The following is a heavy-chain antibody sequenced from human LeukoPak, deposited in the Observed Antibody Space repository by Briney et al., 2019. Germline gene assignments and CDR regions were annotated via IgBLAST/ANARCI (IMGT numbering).Heavy chain of an antibody. D-gene: IGHD4-17*01. Sequence: GASVKVSCKASGYTFTGYYIHWVRQAPGQGLEWMGRINPNSGGTNYAQKFQGRVTMTRDTSISTAYMELSRLISDDTAVYYCARAMTTVTVNWFDPRGQGTLVTVSS. J-gene: IGHJ5*02. V-gene: IGHV1-2*06. CDR1: GYTFTGYY. CDR3: ARAMTTVTVNWFDP. CDR2: INPNSGGT.